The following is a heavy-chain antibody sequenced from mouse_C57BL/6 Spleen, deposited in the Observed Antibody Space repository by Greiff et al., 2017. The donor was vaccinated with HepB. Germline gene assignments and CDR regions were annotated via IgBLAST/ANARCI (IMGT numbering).Heavy chain of an antibody. CDR1: GYSITSGYY. CDR3: AREGDGNYDAMDY. CDR2: ISYDGSN. Sequence: EVQLVESGPGLVKPSQSLSLTCSVTGYSITSGYYWNWIRQFPGNKLEWMGYISYDGSNNYNPSLKNRISITRDTSKNQFFLKLNSVTTEDTATYYCAREGDGNYDAMDYWGQGTSVTVSS. J-gene: IGHJ4*01. D-gene: IGHD2-1*01. V-gene: IGHV3-6*01.